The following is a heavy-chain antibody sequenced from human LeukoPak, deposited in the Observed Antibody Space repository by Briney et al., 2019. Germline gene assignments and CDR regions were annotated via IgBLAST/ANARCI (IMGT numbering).Heavy chain of an antibody. CDR3: ARDLGFWSVYFDY. CDR1: GGSISSYY. V-gene: IGHV4-4*07. D-gene: IGHD3-3*01. J-gene: IGHJ4*02. CDR2: IYTSGST. Sequence: PSETLSLTCTVSGGSISSYYWSWLRQPAGKGLEWIGRIYTSGSTNYNPSLTSRVTMSVHTSKNQFSLKLSSVTAADTAVYYCARDLGFWSVYFDYWGQGTLVTVSS.